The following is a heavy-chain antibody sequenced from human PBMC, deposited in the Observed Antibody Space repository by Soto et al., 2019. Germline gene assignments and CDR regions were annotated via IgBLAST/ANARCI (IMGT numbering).Heavy chain of an antibody. D-gene: IGHD6-19*01. CDR3: ARGSPSGRAVAGTIPGPYYYYYGMDV. J-gene: IGHJ6*01. Sequence: QVQLVQSGAEVKKPWSSVKVSCKASGGTFSSYAISWVRQAPGQGLEWMGGIIPIFGTANYARKFQGRVTITADEATSTAYMGLSSLRSEDTAMYYCARGSPSGRAVAGTIPGPYYYYYGMDVWGQGTTVTVSS. CDR2: IIPIFGTA. CDR1: GGTFSSYA. V-gene: IGHV1-69*01.